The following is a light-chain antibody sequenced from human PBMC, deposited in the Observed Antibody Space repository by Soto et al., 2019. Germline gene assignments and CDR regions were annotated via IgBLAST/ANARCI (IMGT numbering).Light chain of an antibody. CDR1: QSISIW. J-gene: IGKJ1*01. CDR3: QQYNSYWT. Sequence: DIQMTQSPSTLSASVGDRVTITCRASQSISIWLAWYQQKPGKAPKLLIYKASSLESGVPSRFSGSGSGTEFPLTISSQQPDDFATYYRQQYNSYWTFGQGTKVEIK. V-gene: IGKV1-5*03. CDR2: KAS.